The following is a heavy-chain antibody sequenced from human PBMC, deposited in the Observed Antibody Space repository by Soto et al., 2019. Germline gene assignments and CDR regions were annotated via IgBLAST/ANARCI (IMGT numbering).Heavy chain of an antibody. CDR3: ANDIDGSCRNDAFDV. Sequence: EVQLVESGGGLVQPGRSLRLSCAASGFTFDDYAMHWVRQAPGKGLEWVSGISWNSGSIGYADSVKGRFTISRDNTKNALYLQMNSQNGEDTGLYYCANDIDGSCRNDAFDVWGQGTMVTVSS. D-gene: IGHD2-15*01. J-gene: IGHJ3*01. CDR1: GFTFDDYA. V-gene: IGHV3-9*01. CDR2: ISWNSGSI.